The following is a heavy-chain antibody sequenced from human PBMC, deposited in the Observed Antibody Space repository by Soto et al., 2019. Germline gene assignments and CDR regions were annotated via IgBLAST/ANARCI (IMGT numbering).Heavy chain of an antibody. V-gene: IGHV4-59*01. CDR1: GGSISSFY. J-gene: IGHJ3*02. CDR3: ARDRGRGHDAFDI. Sequence: PETLSLTCTVSGGSISSFYWSRTRQPPGQGLEWIGYIYYSGSTNYNPSLKSRVTISVDTSKNQFSLKLCSVTAADTAVYYCARDRGRGHDAFDIWGQGTMVIVSS. CDR2: IYYSGST.